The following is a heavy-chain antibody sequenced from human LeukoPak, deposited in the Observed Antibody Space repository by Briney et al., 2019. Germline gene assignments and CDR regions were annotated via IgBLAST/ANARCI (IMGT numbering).Heavy chain of an antibody. D-gene: IGHD4-17*01. Sequence: GGSLRLSCAASGFTFSSYWMNWARQAPGKGLEWVASINHNGNVNYYVDSVKGRFTISRDNSKNTLYLQMNSLRAEGTAVYYCASARANGDYVLDYWGQGTLVTVPS. CDR1: GFTFSSYW. J-gene: IGHJ4*02. CDR2: INHNGNVN. V-gene: IGHV3-7*01. CDR3: ASARANGDYVLDY.